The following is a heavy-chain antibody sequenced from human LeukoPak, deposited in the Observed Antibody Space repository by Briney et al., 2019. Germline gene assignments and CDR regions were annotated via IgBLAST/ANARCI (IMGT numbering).Heavy chain of an antibody. CDR3: ARERYCSGGGCPNMYRYFDC. J-gene: IGHJ4*02. Sequence: GGSLRLSCAASGFTVSNNYMSWVRQAPGKGLEWVSVIHSDDSTYYADYVKGRFAISRDNSKNTLYLQMNSLRAEDTAVYYCARERYCSGGGCPNMYRYFDCWGQGTLVTVSS. V-gene: IGHV3-66*02. CDR2: IHSDDST. CDR1: GFTVSNNY. D-gene: IGHD2-15*01.